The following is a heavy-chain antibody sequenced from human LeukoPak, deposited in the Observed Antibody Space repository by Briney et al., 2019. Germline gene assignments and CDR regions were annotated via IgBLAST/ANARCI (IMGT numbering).Heavy chain of an antibody. V-gene: IGHV1-3*01. CDR1: GYTFSTYA. CDR2: INAGNGNT. Sequence: ASVKVSCKASGYTFSTYAIHWVRQASGQRLEWMGWINAGNGNTKYSQKFQGRVTITRDTSASTAYMELSSLRSEDTAVYYCARLPPSGGGYWGQGTLVTVSS. CDR3: ARLPPSGGGY. D-gene: IGHD3-16*01. J-gene: IGHJ4*02.